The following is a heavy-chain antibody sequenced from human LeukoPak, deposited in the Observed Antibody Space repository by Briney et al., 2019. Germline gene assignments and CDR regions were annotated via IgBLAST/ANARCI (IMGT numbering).Heavy chain of an antibody. CDR1: GFTFNTYG. CDR3: AKNMVRGVIMSSSFDY. J-gene: IGHJ4*02. V-gene: IGHV3-23*01. D-gene: IGHD3-10*01. CDR2: ISGSGGSK. Sequence: GGTLRLSCAASGFTFNTYGMSWVRQAPGKGLEWVSAISGSGGSKYYADSVKGRFTISRDNSKNTLYMQMNSLRAEDTAVYYCAKNMVRGVIMSSSFDYWGQGTLVTVSS.